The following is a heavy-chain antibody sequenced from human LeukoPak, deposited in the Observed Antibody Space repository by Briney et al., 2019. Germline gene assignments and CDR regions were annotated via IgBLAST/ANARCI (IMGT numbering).Heavy chain of an antibody. V-gene: IGHV3-23*01. Sequence: GGSLRLSCAASGFTFSSYAMSWVRQAPGKGLEWVSAISGSGGSTYYADSVKGRFTISRDNSKNTLYIQMNSLRAEDTAVYYCARGGGVSTIVTIGAFDIWGQGTMVTVSS. CDR1: GFTFSSYA. J-gene: IGHJ3*02. D-gene: IGHD5/OR15-5a*01. CDR3: ARGGGVSTIVTIGAFDI. CDR2: ISGSGGST.